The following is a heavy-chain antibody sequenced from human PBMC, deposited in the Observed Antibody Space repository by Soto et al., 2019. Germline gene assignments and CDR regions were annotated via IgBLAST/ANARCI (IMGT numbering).Heavy chain of an antibody. Sequence: PSETLSLTCTVSGGSISSGGYYWSLIRQHPGKGLEWIGCIYYSGSTYYNPSLKSRVTISVDTSKNQFSLKLSSVTAADTAVYYCARGGRRSPGMDVWGQGTTVTVSS. V-gene: IGHV4-31*03. J-gene: IGHJ6*02. CDR1: GGSISSGGYY. CDR2: IYYSGST. CDR3: ARGGRRSPGMDV.